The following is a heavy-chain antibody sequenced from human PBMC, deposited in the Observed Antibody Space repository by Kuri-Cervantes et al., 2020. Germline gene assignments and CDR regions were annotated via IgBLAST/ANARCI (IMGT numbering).Heavy chain of an antibody. J-gene: IGHJ4*02. CDR1: GFTFSSAV. CDR2: INPSGGST. D-gene: IGHD1-26*01. Sequence: GESLKISCAASGFTFSSAVMHWVRQAPGQGLEWMGIINPSGGSTSYAQKFQGRVTMTRDTSTSTVYMELSSLRSEDTAVYYCASMGKGGSLAYWGQGTLVTVSS. CDR3: ASMGKGGSLAY. V-gene: IGHV1-46*01.